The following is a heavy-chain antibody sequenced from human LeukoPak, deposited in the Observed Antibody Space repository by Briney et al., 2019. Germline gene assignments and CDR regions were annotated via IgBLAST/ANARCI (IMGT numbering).Heavy chain of an antibody. D-gene: IGHD5-12*01. CDR1: GGSTSSSDYD. J-gene: IGHJ6*02. Sequence: PSETLSLTCTVSGGSTSSSDYDWGWIRQPPDEGLEWIASIRYSANTYYNPSLKSRVTISVDTSKNQFSLKLSSVTAADTAVYYCARGGSGYDSFYYYGMDVWGQGTTVTVSS. CDR3: ARGGSGYDSFYYYGMDV. V-gene: IGHV4-39*07. CDR2: IRYSANT.